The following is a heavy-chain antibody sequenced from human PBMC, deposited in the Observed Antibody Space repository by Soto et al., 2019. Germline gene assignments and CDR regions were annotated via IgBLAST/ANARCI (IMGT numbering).Heavy chain of an antibody. CDR3: VKDSLGGMTPVFMPGPD. D-gene: IGHD2-2*01. J-gene: IGHJ4*02. V-gene: IGHV3-30*18. Sequence: VQLVESGGGVVQPGRSLRLSCAASGLTFSTYGFHWVRQAPGKGLEWVAVISNDVRNIHYAESVKGRFTISRDNSKNTLSLQMNSLRPNDTAVYYCVKDSLGGMTPVFMPGPDWGQGTLVTVSS. CDR2: ISNDVRNI. CDR1: GLTFSTYG.